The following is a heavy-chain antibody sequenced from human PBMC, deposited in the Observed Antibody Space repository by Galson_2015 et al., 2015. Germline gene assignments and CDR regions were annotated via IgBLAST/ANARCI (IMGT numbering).Heavy chain of an antibody. J-gene: IGHJ4*02. CDR1: EVTGGSTY. CDR3: ARQILDYDFWSGYYPTNFDY. V-gene: IGHV3-21*05. Sequence: ALIIGCEASEVTGGSTYMGWVQQGPGKRVERVAYVGSTTTYRNYADSVTGRYTICRDYANNSLYLQIKSLGAEDTAVYYCARQILDYDFWSGYYPTNFDYWGQGTLVTVSS. CDR2: VGSTTTYR. D-gene: IGHD3-3*01.